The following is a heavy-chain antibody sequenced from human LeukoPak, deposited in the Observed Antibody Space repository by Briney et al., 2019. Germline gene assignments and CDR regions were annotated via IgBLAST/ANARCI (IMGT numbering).Heavy chain of an antibody. CDR1: GFTFSSYG. Sequence: GGSLRLSCAASGFTFSSYGMHWVRQAPGKGLEWVAVISYDGSNKYYADSVKGRFTISRDNSKNTLYLQMNSLRAEDTAVYYCAKDYLSWYYFDYWGQGTLVTVSS. V-gene: IGHV3-30*18. CDR3: AKDYLSWYYFDY. D-gene: IGHD6-13*01. CDR2: ISYDGSNK. J-gene: IGHJ4*02.